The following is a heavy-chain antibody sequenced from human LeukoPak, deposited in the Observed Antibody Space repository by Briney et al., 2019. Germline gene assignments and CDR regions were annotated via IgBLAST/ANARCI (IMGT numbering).Heavy chain of an antibody. CDR1: GGSFSGYY. V-gene: IGHV4-34*01. D-gene: IGHD2-8*01. Sequence: SETLSLTCAVYGGSFSGYYWSWIRQPPGKGLEWIGEINHSGSTNYNPSLKSRVTISVDTSKNQFSLKLSSVTAADTAVYYCARGGVLVVYAYTRNNWFDPWGQGTLVTVSS. CDR3: ARGGVLVVYAYTRNNWFDP. J-gene: IGHJ5*02. CDR2: INHSGST.